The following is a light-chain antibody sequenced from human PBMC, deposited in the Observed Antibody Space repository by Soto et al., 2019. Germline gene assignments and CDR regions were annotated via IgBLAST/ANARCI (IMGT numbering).Light chain of an antibody. J-gene: IGKJ5*01. V-gene: IGKV3-20*01. CDR2: GAS. CDR3: RKNGSSPSP. CDR1: QSVSSSY. Sequence: EIVLTQSPGTLSLSPGERATLSCRASQSVSSSYLTWYQQKPGQAPRLLIYGASSRATGIPDRFSGSGSGKNFTLTISRRELEDFAVISCRKNGSSPSPFAQGKRWRLN.